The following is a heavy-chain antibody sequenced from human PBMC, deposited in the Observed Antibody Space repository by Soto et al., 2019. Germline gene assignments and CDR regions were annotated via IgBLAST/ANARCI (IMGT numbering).Heavy chain of an antibody. Sequence: PGESLKISCKGSGYSFTSYWIGWVRQMPGKGLEWMGIIYPGDSDTRYSPSFQGQVTISADKSISTAYLQWSSLKASDTAMYYCARLGCSSTSCYNGLYFDYWGQGTLVTVSS. CDR1: GYSFTSYW. D-gene: IGHD2-2*02. CDR2: IYPGDSDT. V-gene: IGHV5-51*01. CDR3: ARLGCSSTSCYNGLYFDY. J-gene: IGHJ4*02.